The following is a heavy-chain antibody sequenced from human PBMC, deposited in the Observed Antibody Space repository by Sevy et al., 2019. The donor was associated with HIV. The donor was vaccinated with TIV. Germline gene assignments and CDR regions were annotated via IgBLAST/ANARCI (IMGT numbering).Heavy chain of an antibody. Sequence: GGSLRLSCAASGFTFSSYAMSWVRQAPGKGLEWVSTINNSGGSTYYADSVKGRFTISRDNSKNTLYLLMNSLRAEDTDVYYSAKRKMGIDYGDNFDYWGQGTLVTVSS. J-gene: IGHJ4*02. CDR2: INNSGGST. D-gene: IGHD4-17*01. V-gene: IGHV3-23*01. CDR1: GFTFSSYA. CDR3: AKRKMGIDYGDNFDY.